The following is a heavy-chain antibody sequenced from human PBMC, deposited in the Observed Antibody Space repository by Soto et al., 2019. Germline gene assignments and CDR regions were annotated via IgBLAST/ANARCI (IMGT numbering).Heavy chain of an antibody. D-gene: IGHD3-16*01. CDR1: GYTFTSYG. V-gene: IGHV1-18*01. CDR2: ISAYNGNT. CDR3: ARVIWDYFYGMDV. Sequence: ASVKVSCKASGYTFTSYGISWVRRAPGQGLEWMGWISAYNGNTNYAQKLQGRATMTTDTSTSTAYMELRSLRSDDTFVYYCARVIWDYFYGMDVWGQGTTVTVSS. J-gene: IGHJ6*02.